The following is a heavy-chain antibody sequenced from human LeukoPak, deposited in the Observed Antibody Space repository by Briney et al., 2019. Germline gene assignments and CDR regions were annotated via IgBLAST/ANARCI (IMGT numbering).Heavy chain of an antibody. Sequence: PGGSLRLSCTASGFTLSSYEMSWIRQAPGKGLEWVSSISSSSSYIYYADSVKGRFTISRDNAKNSLYLQMNSLRAEDTAVYYCARGYGSGDDYWGQGTLVTVSS. CDR2: ISSSSSYI. V-gene: IGHV3-21*01. J-gene: IGHJ4*02. CDR3: ARGYGSGDDY. CDR1: GFTLSSYE. D-gene: IGHD3-10*01.